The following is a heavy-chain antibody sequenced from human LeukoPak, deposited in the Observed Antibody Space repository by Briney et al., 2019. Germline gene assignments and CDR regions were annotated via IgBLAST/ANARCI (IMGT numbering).Heavy chain of an antibody. J-gene: IGHJ4*02. Sequence: GGPLRLSCAASGFTFSYYYMSCIRQAPGKGREWVSYISSSGSTIYYADSVKGRFTISRDNAKNSLYLQMNSLRAEDTAVYYCARDYGVAAAGTFDYWGQGTLVTVSS. CDR1: GFTFSYYY. CDR3: ARDYGVAAAGTFDY. CDR2: ISSSGSTI. V-gene: IGHV3-11*01. D-gene: IGHD6-13*01.